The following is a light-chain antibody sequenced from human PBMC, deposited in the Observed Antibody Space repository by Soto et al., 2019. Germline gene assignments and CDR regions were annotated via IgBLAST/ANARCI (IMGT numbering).Light chain of an antibody. V-gene: IGKV3D-15*01. Sequence: DIVMTQSASTLSVSPGERATLSWRASQSVSSNLAWYQQKPVQAPRLLIYGASTRATGIPARFSGSVSGTDFTLTISSLQSEDLAVYYCQQYNNWPWTFGQGTKVDIK. J-gene: IGKJ1*01. CDR2: GAS. CDR1: QSVSSN. CDR3: QQYNNWPWT.